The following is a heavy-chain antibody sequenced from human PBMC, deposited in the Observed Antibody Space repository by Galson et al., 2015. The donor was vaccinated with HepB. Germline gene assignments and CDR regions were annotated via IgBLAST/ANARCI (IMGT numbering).Heavy chain of an antibody. V-gene: IGHV1-69*04. CDR1: GGTFTKYA. Sequence: SVKVSCKASGGTFTKYAINWVRQAPGQGLEWMGRIIPILGIANYAQKFQGRVTITADKSTSTAYMELSSLGSEDTAVYYCASIGDRDGYNNDYWGQGTLVTVSS. D-gene: IGHD5-24*01. CDR3: ASIGDRDGYNNDY. J-gene: IGHJ4*02. CDR2: IIPILGIA.